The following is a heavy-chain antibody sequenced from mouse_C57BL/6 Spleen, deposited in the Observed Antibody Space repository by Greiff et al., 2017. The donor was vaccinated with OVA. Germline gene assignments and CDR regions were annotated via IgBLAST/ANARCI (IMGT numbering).Heavy chain of an antibody. CDR1: GYTFTDYN. Sequence: VHVKQSGPELVKPGASVKIPCKASGYTFTDYNMDWVKQSHGKSLEWIGDINPNNGGTIYNQKFKGKATLTVDKSSSTAYMELRSLTSEDTAVYYCARWGTTVVPYYAMDYWGQGTSVTVSS. V-gene: IGHV1-18*01. CDR2: INPNNGGT. D-gene: IGHD1-1*01. CDR3: ARWGTTVVPYYAMDY. J-gene: IGHJ4*01.